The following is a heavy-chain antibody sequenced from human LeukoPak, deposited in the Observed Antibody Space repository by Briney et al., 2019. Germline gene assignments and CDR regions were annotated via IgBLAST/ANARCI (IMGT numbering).Heavy chain of an antibody. Sequence: SETLSLTCAVYGGSFSSYYWSWIRQPPGKGLEWIGEINHSGSTNYNPSLKSRVTISVDTSKNQFSLKLSSVTAADTAVYYCARQRQLVRGGWFDPWGQGTLVTVSS. V-gene: IGHV4-34*01. J-gene: IGHJ5*02. CDR1: GGSFSSYY. CDR2: INHSGST. D-gene: IGHD6-6*01. CDR3: ARQRQLVRGGWFDP.